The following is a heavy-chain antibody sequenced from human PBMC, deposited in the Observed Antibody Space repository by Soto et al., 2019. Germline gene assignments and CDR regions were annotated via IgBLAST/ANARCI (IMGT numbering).Heavy chain of an antibody. CDR2: ISYDVSSK. D-gene: IGHD2-15*01. V-gene: IGHV3-33*01. Sequence: QVQSVEFGGGVVQPGTSLRLSCAVSGFTFSNHGMHWVRQAPGKGLEWVAFISYDVSSKDYADSLKGRFTISRDNFKDTLFLQMNTMRGDDTAVYYCARDRGWSRSHYFDSWGQGTLVTVSS. CDR1: GFTFSNHG. CDR3: ARDRGWSRSHYFDS. J-gene: IGHJ4*02.